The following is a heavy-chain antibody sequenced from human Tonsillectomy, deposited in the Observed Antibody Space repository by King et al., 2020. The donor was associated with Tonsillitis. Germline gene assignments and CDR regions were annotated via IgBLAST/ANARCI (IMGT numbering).Heavy chain of an antibody. CDR2: INHSGST. Sequence: VQLQQWGAGLLKPSETLSLTCAVYGGSFSGYYWSWIRQPPGKGLEWIGEINHSGSTNYNPSLKSRVTISVDTSKNQFSLKLSSVTAADTAVYYCARGGYQLLSGWFDPWGQGTLVTVSS. CDR1: GGSFSGYY. J-gene: IGHJ5*02. D-gene: IGHD2-2*01. V-gene: IGHV4-34*01. CDR3: ARGGYQLLSGWFDP.